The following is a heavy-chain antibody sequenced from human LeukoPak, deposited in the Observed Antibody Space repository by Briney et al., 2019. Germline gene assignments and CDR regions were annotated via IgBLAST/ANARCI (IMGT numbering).Heavy chain of an antibody. V-gene: IGHV4-39*07. J-gene: IGHJ4*02. CDR3: AREIPAMADYFDY. CDR1: GGSITSNNYY. Sequence: SETLSLTCTVSGGSITSNNYYWGWIRQPPGKGLEWIGSIFYSGSTYYNPSLKSRVTISVDTSKNQFSLKLSSVTAADTAIYYCAREIPAMADYFDYWGQGTLVTVSS. D-gene: IGHD5-18*01. CDR2: IFYSGST.